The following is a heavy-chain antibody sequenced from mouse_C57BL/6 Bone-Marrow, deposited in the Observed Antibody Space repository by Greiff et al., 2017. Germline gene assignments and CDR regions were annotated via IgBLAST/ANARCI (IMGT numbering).Heavy chain of an antibody. CDR2: IYPRSGNT. CDR1: GYTFTSYG. CDR3: ARGGGYYGYAMDY. J-gene: IGHJ4*01. V-gene: IGHV1-81*01. Sequence: VQLQQSGAELARPGASVKLSCKASGYTFTSYGISWVKQRTGQGLEWIGEIYPRSGNTYYNEKFKGKATLTADKSSSTAFMELRSLTSEDSAVYFCARGGGYYGYAMDYWGQGTSVTVSS. D-gene: IGHD1-1*01.